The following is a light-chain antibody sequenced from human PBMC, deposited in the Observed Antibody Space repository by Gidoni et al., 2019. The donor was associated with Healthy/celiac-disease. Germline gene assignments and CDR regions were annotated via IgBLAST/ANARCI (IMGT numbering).Light chain of an antibody. J-gene: IGLJ2*01. V-gene: IGLV2-14*01. CDR3: SSETSSSIYVG. Sequence: QSALPQPASVSASPGPSITISCTATSSDVVGYHYVSWYQQHPGKAPKRVICEVSNRPSGVSNRFSGSKSGNTASLTISGLQAEDEADYYCSSETSSSIYVGFGGGTKLTVL. CDR2: EVS. CDR1: SSDVVGYHY.